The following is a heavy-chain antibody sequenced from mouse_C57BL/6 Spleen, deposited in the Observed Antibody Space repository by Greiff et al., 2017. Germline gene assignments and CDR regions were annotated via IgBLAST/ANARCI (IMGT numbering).Heavy chain of an antibody. V-gene: IGHV1-52*01. CDR3: ARSGDYYGSSYEDY. D-gene: IGHD1-1*01. CDR1: GYTFTSYW. J-gene: IGHJ2*01. Sequence: QVQLQQPGAELVRPGSSVKLSCKASGYTFTSYWMHWVKQRPIQGLEWIGNIDPSDSETHYNQKFKDKATLTVDKSSSTAYMQRSSLTSEDSAVYYCARSGDYYGSSYEDYWGQGTTLTVSS. CDR2: IDPSDSET.